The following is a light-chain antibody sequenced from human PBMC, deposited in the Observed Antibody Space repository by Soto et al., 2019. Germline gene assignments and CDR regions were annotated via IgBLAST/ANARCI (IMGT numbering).Light chain of an antibody. V-gene: IGKV1-33*01. CDR2: DAS. J-gene: IGKJ4*01. CDR1: QDINRL. Sequence: DIQLTQSPSSLSASVGDRVTITCQASQDINRLLNWYQQKPWKAPKLLIYDASNLQTGVPSRFSGSGSETSFTLIISSLQPEDIATYYWQPPDDDIRTFGGGTKVE. CDR3: QPPDDDIRT.